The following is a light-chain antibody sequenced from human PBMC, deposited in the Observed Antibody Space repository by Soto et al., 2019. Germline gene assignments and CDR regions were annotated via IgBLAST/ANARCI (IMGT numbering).Light chain of an antibody. CDR3: QSHDCSNWV. J-gene: IGLJ3*02. V-gene: IGLV6-57*01. CDR2: EDN. Sequence: NFMLTQPHSVSESPGKTVTISCTRSSGSIASNYVQWYQQRPGSSPTTVIYEDNQRPSGVPDRFSGSIDSSSNSASLTISGLETEDEADYYCQSHDCSNWVFGGGTKVTVL. CDR1: SGSIASNY.